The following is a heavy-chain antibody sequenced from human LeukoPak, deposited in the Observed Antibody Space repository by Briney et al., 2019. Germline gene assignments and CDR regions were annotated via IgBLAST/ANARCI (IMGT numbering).Heavy chain of an antibody. V-gene: IGHV4-34*01. J-gene: IGHJ6*02. CDR3: ARKPGWGYDFWSGYSTGYYYGMDV. D-gene: IGHD3-3*01. CDR2: INHSGST. Sequence: PSETLSLTCAVYGGSFSGYYWSWIRQPPGKGLEWIGEINHSGSTNYNPSLKSRVTISVDTSKNQFSLKLSSVTAADTAVYYCARKPGWGYDFWSGYSTGYYYGMDVWGQGTTVTVSS. CDR1: GGSFSGYY.